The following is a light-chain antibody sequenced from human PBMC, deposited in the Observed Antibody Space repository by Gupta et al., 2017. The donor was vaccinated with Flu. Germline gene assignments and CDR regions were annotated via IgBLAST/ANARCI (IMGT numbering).Light chain of an antibody. J-gene: IGLJ1*01. Sequence: VGGYNYVSWYQQHPDKAPKLMIYDVTNRPSGVSNRFSGSKSGNTASLIISGLQAEDEADYYCSSYTSSRTNVFGTGTKVTVL. V-gene: IGLV2-14*04. CDR3: SSYTSSRTNV. CDR2: DVT. CDR1: VGGYNY.